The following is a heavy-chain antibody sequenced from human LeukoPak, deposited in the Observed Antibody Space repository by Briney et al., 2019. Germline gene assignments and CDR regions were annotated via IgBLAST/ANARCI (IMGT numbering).Heavy chain of an antibody. D-gene: IGHD1-26*01. V-gene: IGHV4-59*01. CDR1: GGSISSYY. J-gene: IGHJ4*02. CDR3: ARGLRGSYYFDY. Sequence: SETLSLTCTVSGGSISSYYWSWIRQPPGKGLEWIGYIYYSGSTNYNPSLKSRVTISVDTSKNQFSLKLSSVTAADTAVYYCARGLRGSYYFDYWGQGTLVTVSS. CDR2: IYYSGST.